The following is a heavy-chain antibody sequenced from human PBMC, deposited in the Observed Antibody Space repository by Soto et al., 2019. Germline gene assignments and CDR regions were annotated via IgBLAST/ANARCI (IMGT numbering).Heavy chain of an antibody. Sequence: QVQLVQSGAEVTKPGASVKVSCKASGYTFTSFAMHWVRQAPGQRLEWMGWINAGNGNTKYSQKFQGRVTITRDTSASTAYMELSSLRSEDTAVYYCARGPGGPDGPGDYWGQGTLVTVSS. V-gene: IGHV1-3*01. CDR2: INAGNGNT. J-gene: IGHJ4*02. CDR1: GYTFTSFA. CDR3: ARGPGGPDGPGDY. D-gene: IGHD2-15*01.